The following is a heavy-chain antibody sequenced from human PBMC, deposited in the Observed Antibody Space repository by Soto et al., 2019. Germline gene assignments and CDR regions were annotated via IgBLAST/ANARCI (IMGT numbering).Heavy chain of an antibody. D-gene: IGHD3-10*01. CDR1: GYSISSSNW. Sequence: QVQLQESGPGLVKPSDTLSLTCAVSGYSISSSNWWGWIRQPPGKGLEWIGYIYYIGSTYYNPSLKSLVTMSVATSTNQFSRKLSSVTAVDTAVYYCARSSGSYGMDVWGQGTTVTVSS. J-gene: IGHJ6*02. CDR3: ARSSGSYGMDV. V-gene: IGHV4-28*01. CDR2: IYYIGST.